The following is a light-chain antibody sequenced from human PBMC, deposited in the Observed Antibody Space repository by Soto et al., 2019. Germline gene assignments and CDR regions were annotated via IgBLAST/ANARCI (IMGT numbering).Light chain of an antibody. CDR2: DAS. V-gene: IGKV1-33*01. CDR3: QQYNSYPGT. Sequence: DIQMTQSPSSLSASVGDRVTITCQASQDISNYLNWYQQKPGKAPKLLIYDASNLETGVPSRFSGSGSGTDFTFTISSLQPDDFATYYCQQYNSYPGTFGQGTKVDIK. J-gene: IGKJ1*01. CDR1: QDISNY.